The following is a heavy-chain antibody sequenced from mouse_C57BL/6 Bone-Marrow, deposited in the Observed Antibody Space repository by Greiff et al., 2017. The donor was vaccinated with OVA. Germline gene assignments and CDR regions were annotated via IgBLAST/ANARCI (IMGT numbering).Heavy chain of an antibody. Sequence: QVQLQQPGTELVKPGASVKLSCKASGYTFTSYWMHWVKQRPGQGLEWIGNINPSNGGTNYNEKFKSKATLTVDKSSSTAYMQLSSLTSEDSAVYDCARKNYYGSSPYAMDYWGQGTSVTVSS. V-gene: IGHV1-53*01. CDR2: INPSNGGT. CDR1: GYTFTSYW. CDR3: ARKNYYGSSPYAMDY. D-gene: IGHD1-1*01. J-gene: IGHJ4*01.